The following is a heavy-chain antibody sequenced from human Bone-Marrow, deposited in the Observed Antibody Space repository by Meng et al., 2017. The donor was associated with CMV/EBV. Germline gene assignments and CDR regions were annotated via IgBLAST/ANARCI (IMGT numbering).Heavy chain of an antibody. CDR1: GYTFTGYY. V-gene: IGHV1-2*02. CDR2: INPNSGGT. CDR3: ASFGGGSPYQDYYGKDV. D-gene: IGHD2-15*01. J-gene: IGHJ6*02. Sequence: ASVKVSCKASGYTFTGYYMHWVRQAPGQGLEWMGWINPNSGGTNYAQKFQGRVTMTRDTSISTAYMELSRLRSYDPAVYYCASFGGGSPYQDYYGKDVWGQGTTVTVSS.